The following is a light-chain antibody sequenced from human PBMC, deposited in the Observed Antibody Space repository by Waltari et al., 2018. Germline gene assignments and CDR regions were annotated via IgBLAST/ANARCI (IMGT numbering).Light chain of an antibody. CDR3: CSFAGSSISMV. CDR1: SRDVGRYNL. CDR2: EVS. Sequence: QYALTQPASVSGSPGQSITVSCTGTSRDVGRYNLVSWYQKHPGKDTKLIIYEVSERPSGVSVRFSGSKSGNTASLTIAALQAADECDYYCCSFAGSSISMVFGGGTKLTVL. J-gene: IGLJ2*01. V-gene: IGLV2-23*02.